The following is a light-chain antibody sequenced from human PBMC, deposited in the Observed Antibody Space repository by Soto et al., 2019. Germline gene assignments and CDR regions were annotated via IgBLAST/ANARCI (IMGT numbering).Light chain of an antibody. V-gene: IGKV1-5*03. CDR2: KAS. CDR3: QQYSSYSLT. Sequence: DIQMTQSPSTLAASVGDRVTITCRASQSISSWLAWYQQKPGKAPKLLIYKASSLESGVPSRFSGSGSETEFTLTNSSLQPDHFATYYCQQYSSYSLTFGQGTKVEI. CDR1: QSISSW. J-gene: IGKJ1*01.